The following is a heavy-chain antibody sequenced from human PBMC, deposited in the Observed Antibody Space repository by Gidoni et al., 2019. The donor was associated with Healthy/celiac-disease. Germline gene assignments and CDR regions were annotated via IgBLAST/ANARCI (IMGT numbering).Heavy chain of an antibody. CDR1: GFTFSSYA. D-gene: IGHD2-15*01. Sequence: QVQLVESGGGVVQPGRSLRLSCAASGFTFSSYAMHWVRQAPGKGLEWVAVISYDGSNKYYADSVKGRFTISRDNSKNTLYLQMNSLRAEDTAVYYCARALVVHAFDIWGQGTMVTVSS. V-gene: IGHV3-30-3*01. CDR2: ISYDGSNK. CDR3: ARALVVHAFDI. J-gene: IGHJ3*02.